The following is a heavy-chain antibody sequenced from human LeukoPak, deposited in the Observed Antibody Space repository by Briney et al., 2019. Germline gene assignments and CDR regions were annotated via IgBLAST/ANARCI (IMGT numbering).Heavy chain of an antibody. D-gene: IGHD3-10*01. CDR2: INHSGST. CDR3: ARGNLGRVWGVSDYYYYYGMDV. CDR1: GGSFSGYY. J-gene: IGHJ6*04. Sequence: PSETLSLTCAAYGGSFSGYYWSWIRQPPGKGLEWIGEINHSGSTNYNPSLKSRVTISVDTSKNQFSLKLSSVTAADTAVYYCARGNLGRVWGVSDYYYYYGMDVWGKGTTVTVSS. V-gene: IGHV4-34*01.